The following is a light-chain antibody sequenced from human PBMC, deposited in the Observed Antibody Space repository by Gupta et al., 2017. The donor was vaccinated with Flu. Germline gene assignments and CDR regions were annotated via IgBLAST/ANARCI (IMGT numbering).Light chain of an antibody. CDR3: CSYAGSTNYV. Sequence: QSALTQPRPVFGPPGNRFPISSLGTSSDVGGYNYVSWYQQHPGKAPKLMIYDVTKRPSGVPDRFSGSKSGNTASLTISGLQAEDEADYYCCSYAGSTNYVFGTGTKVTVL. CDR2: DVT. J-gene: IGLJ1*01. V-gene: IGLV2-11*01. CDR1: SSDVGGYNY.